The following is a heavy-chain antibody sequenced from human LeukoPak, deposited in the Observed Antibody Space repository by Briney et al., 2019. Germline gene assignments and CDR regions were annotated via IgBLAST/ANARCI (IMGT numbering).Heavy chain of an antibody. CDR3: ASGTYYGSGSWGY. J-gene: IGHJ4*02. Sequence: GGSLRLSCAASEFSFSSHDMHWVRQAPGKGLEWVSVVWSDGSNKYYADSVKGRFTISRDNSRNTVYLQMNSLRDEDTAVYYCASGTYYGSGSWGYWGQGTLVTVSS. V-gene: IGHV3-33*01. CDR2: VWSDGSNK. CDR1: EFSFSSHD. D-gene: IGHD3-10*01.